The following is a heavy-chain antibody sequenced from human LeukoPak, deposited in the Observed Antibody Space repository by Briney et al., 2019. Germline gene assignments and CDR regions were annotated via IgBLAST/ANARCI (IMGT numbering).Heavy chain of an antibody. V-gene: IGHV4-39*01. Sequence: QSSETLSLTCAVSGVSISSNDYYWGWIRQPPGKGLEWIGSVYYRGSTYYNPSLKSRVTISVDTSKNIFSLKLNSVTAADTAVYYCARRASLCCRFESWGQGSLVTVSS. J-gene: IGHJ4*02. CDR2: VYYRGST. CDR1: GVSISSNDYY. CDR3: ARRASLCCRFES. D-gene: IGHD2-15*01.